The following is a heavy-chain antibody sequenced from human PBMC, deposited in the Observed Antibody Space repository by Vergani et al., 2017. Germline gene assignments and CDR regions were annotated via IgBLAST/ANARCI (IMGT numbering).Heavy chain of an antibody. V-gene: IGHV4-39*07. Sequence: QLQLQESGPGLVKPSETLSLTCTVSGGSISSSSYYWGWIRQPPGKGLEWIGSIYYSGSTYYNPSLKSRVTISVDTSKNQFSLKLSSVTAADTAVYYCARGLRFLEWFFDYWGQGTLVTVSS. CDR2: IYYSGST. CDR3: ARGLRFLEWFFDY. CDR1: GGSISSSSYY. D-gene: IGHD3-3*01. J-gene: IGHJ4*02.